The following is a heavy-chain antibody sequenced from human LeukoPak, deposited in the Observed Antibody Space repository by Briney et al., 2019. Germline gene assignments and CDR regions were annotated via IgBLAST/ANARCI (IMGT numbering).Heavy chain of an antibody. CDR2: IYYSGST. J-gene: IGHJ4*02. Sequence: SETLSLTCTVSGGSISSYYWSWIRQPPGKGLEWIGYIYYSGSTNYNPSLKSRVTISVDTSKNQFSLKLSSVTAADTAVYYCARGRPLIPIAAAAGIVRYYFDYWGQGTLVTVSS. CDR3: ARGRPLIPIAAAAGIVRYYFDY. CDR1: GGSISSYY. V-gene: IGHV4-59*01. D-gene: IGHD6-13*01.